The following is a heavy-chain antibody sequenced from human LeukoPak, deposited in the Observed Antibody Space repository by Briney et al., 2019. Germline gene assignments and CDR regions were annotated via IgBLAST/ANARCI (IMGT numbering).Heavy chain of an antibody. D-gene: IGHD5-12*01. V-gene: IGHV3-15*01. CDR1: GFTFSNAW. CDR3: TTVGGGNEIGYNDY. CDR2: IKSKTDGGTT. J-gene: IGHJ4*02. Sequence: GGSLRLSCAASGFTFSNAWMSRVRQAPGKGLEWVGRIKSKTDGGTTDYAAPVKGRFTISRDDSKNTLYLQMNSLKTEDTAVYYCTTVGGGNEIGYNDYWGQGTLVTVSS.